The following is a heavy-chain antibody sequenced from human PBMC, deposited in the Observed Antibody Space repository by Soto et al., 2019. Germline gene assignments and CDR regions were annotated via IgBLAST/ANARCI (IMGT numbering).Heavy chain of an antibody. D-gene: IGHD3-16*01. CDR2: FGSAGDI. J-gene: IGHJ6*02. Sequence: GGSLRLSCAASGFTFNNYDMLWVRQAPGKGLEWVSTFGSAGDIYYSDSVKGRFTISRDNARNSLYLQMNSLRAADTAVYYCARGGPNWDYYYYGMDVWGQGTTVTVSS. V-gene: IGHV3-13*01. CDR3: ARGGPNWDYYYYGMDV. CDR1: GFTFNNYD.